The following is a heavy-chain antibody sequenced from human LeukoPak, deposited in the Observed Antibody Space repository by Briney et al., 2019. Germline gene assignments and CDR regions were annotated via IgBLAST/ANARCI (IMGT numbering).Heavy chain of an antibody. V-gene: IGHV3-23*01. CDR3: ARDQRSESYYPWGWFDP. D-gene: IGHD1-26*01. CDR2: ISGSGGST. CDR1: GFTVSSYA. J-gene: IGHJ5*02. Sequence: GGSLRLSCAASGFTVSSYAMSWVRQAPGKGLEWVSAISGSGGSTYYADSVKGRFTISRDNSKNTLYLQMNSLRPEDTAVYYCARDQRSESYYPWGWFDPWGQGTLVTVSS.